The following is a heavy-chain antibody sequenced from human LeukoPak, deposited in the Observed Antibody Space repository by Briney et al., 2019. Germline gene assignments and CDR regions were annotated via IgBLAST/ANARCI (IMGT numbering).Heavy chain of an antibody. CDR1: GGSISSYY. CDR2: IYYSGST. Sequence: PSETLSLTCTVSGGSISSYYWSWIRQPPGKGLEWIGYIYYSGSTNSNPSLKSRVTISVDTSKNQFSLKLSSVTAADTAVYYCARRGVVVPAAISFDYWGQGTLVTVSS. D-gene: IGHD2-2*01. V-gene: IGHV4-59*08. CDR3: ARRGVVVPAAISFDY. J-gene: IGHJ4*02.